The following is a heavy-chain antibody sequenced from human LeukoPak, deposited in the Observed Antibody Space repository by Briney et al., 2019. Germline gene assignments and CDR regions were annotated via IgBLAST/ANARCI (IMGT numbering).Heavy chain of an antibody. Sequence: NPGGSLRLSCAASGFIFSNSAMNWVRQAPGKGLEWVSSINNDGSYIYYAGSVKGRFTISRDNAKNSVYLQMNSLRAEDTAVYYCAKDPGLYGGNSPHDAWFDPWGQGTLVTVSS. CDR2: INNDGSYI. D-gene: IGHD4-23*01. V-gene: IGHV3-21*01. J-gene: IGHJ5*02. CDR1: GFIFSNSA. CDR3: AKDPGLYGGNSPHDAWFDP.